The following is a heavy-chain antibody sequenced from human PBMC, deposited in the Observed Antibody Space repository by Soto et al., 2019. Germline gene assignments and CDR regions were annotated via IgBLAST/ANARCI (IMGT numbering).Heavy chain of an antibody. D-gene: IGHD2-2*01. CDR2: VTGSGDAA. CDR1: GFTFRDYA. V-gene: IGHV3-23*01. Sequence: EVQLLESGGGLVQPGGSLRLSCAVSGFTFRDYAMSWVRQAPGKGLEWVATVTGSGDAANYAESVKGRFTISRDNAKKLLYLEMDSLRAEDTAVYYCARDDGVSSTNVKAFDIWGQGTKVTVSS. J-gene: IGHJ3*02. CDR3: ARDDGVSSTNVKAFDI.